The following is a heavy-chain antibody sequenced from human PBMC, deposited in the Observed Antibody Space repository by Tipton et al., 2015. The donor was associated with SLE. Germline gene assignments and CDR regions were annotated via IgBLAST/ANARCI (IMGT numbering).Heavy chain of an antibody. V-gene: IGHV4-34*01. Sequence: TLSLTCAVDGGSLSGYWWSWIRQPPGKGLEWIGYIHYSVTTYYNPSLKSRLSISVDTSKNQFSLKLSSVTAADTAVYYCARRAGGRITLIRSVYYFDSWGQGTLVAVSS. D-gene: IGHD3-10*01. J-gene: IGHJ4*02. CDR2: IHYSVTT. CDR3: ARRAGGRITLIRSVYYFDS. CDR1: GGSLSGYW.